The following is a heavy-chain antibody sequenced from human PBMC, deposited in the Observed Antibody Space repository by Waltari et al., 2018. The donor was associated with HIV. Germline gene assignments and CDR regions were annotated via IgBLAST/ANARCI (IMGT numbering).Heavy chain of an antibody. CDR1: GFTFSSYS. V-gene: IGHV3-48*02. CDR2: ISSSSSTI. CDR3: ARAGLRYFDWLPDYYYGMDV. Sequence: EVQLVESGGGLVQPGGSLRLSCAASGFTFSSYSMNWVRQAPGKGLEWVSYISSSSSTIYYADSVKGRFTISRDNAKNSLYLQMNSLRDEDTAVYYCARAGLRYFDWLPDYYYGMDVWGQGTTVTVSS. D-gene: IGHD3-9*01. J-gene: IGHJ6*02.